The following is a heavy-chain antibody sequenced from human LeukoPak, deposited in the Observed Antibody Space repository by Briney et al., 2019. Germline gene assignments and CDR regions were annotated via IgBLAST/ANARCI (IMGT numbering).Heavy chain of an antibody. CDR3: ARDSSGYYYVSDEGMDV. CDR1: GFTFSSYA. V-gene: IGHV3-23*01. D-gene: IGHD3-22*01. CDR2: IIGSGGST. Sequence: GGSLRLSCAASGFTFSSYAMSWVRQAPGKGLEWVSAIIGSGGSTYYADSVKGRFTISRDNSKNTLYLQMNSLRAEDTAVYYCARDSSGYYYVSDEGMDVWGQGTTVTVSS. J-gene: IGHJ6*02.